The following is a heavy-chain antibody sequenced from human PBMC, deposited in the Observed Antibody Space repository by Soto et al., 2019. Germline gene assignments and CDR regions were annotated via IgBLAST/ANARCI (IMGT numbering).Heavy chain of an antibody. J-gene: IGHJ5*02. Sequence: GGSLRLSCAASGFTFSDYYMSWIRQAPGKGLEWVSYISSSGSTIYYADSVKGRFTISRDNAKNSLYLQMNSLRAEDTAVYYCTRDLFSYDYSGILWFDPWGQGTLVTVSS. CDR1: GFTFSDYY. CDR2: ISSSGSTI. V-gene: IGHV3-11*01. CDR3: TRDLFSYDYSGILWFDP. D-gene: IGHD3-16*01.